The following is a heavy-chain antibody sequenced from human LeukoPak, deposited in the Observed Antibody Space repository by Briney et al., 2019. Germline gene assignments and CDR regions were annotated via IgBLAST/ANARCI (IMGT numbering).Heavy chain of an antibody. CDR3: ARRRGHNFDY. D-gene: IGHD5-18*01. J-gene: IGHJ4*02. CDR1: GGSFSGYY. V-gene: IGHV4-34*01. Sequence: PSETLSLTCAVYGGSFSGYYWSWIRQPPGKGLEWIGEINHSGSTNYNPSLKGRVTISVDTSKNQFSLKLSSVTAADMAVYYCARRRGHNFDYWGQGTLVTVSS. CDR2: INHSGST.